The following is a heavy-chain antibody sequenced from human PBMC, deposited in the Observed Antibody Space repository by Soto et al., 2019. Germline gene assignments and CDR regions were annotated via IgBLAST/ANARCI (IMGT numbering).Heavy chain of an antibody. Sequence: QVHLVQSGAEVRKPGASVKVSCKTSGYTFTTYGIIWVRQAPGQHLEWLGWISARNGDTNYAQGLQGRVTLTTDNSTSTAYMELKNLRSDDTAVYFCARVLLLPHPAADFWGQGTLVTVSS. CDR2: ISARNGDT. CDR1: GYTFTTYG. D-gene: IGHD2-21*01. V-gene: IGHV1-18*04. J-gene: IGHJ4*02. CDR3: ARVLLLPHPAADF.